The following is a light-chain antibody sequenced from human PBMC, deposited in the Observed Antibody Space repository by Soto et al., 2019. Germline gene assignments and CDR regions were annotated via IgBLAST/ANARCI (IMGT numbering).Light chain of an antibody. J-gene: IGKJ4*01. Sequence: DIQMTQSPSSVSASVGDRVTITCRASQGIGSLLAWYQQKPGKAPKLLIYAASSLQSGVPSRFSGSGAGIDFTPAISSLQPEDFATYYCQQANSFPLLTFGGGTKVEI. CDR1: QGIGSL. CDR2: AAS. CDR3: QQANSFPLLT. V-gene: IGKV1-12*01.